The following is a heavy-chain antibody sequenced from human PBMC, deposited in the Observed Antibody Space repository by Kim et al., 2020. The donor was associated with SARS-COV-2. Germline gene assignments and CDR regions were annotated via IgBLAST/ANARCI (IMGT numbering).Heavy chain of an antibody. V-gene: IGHV3-21*06. CDR1: GFTFNYYS. D-gene: IGHD3-10*01. Sequence: PGGSLRLSCAASGFTFNYYSMNWVRQAPGKGLEWVSSISRGDDKMYYADSVNGRFTITRDNAKNSLFLEMNSLRAEDTAMYYCARGGITMVRGVHFWGQGTLVTVSS. CDR2: ISRGDDKM. CDR3: ARGGITMVRGVHF. J-gene: IGHJ4*02.